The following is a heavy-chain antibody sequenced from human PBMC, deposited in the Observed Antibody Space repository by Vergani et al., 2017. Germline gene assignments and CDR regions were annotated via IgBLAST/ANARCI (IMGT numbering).Heavy chain of an antibody. CDR2: INAGNGNT. D-gene: IGHD1-26*01. CDR1: GYTFTSYA. V-gene: IGHV1-3*01. CDR3: ARVGIYSGSYYHYFDY. Sequence: QVQLVQSGAEVKKPGASVKVSCKASGYTFTSYAMHWVRQAPGQRLEWMGWINAGNGNTKYSQKFQGRVTITRDTSASTAYMELSSLRSEDTAVYYCARVGIYSGSYYHYFDYWGQGTLVTVSS. J-gene: IGHJ4*02.